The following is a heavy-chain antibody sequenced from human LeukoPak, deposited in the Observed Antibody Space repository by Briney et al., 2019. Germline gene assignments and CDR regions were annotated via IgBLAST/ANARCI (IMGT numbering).Heavy chain of an antibody. V-gene: IGHV1-69*13. CDR1: GGTFSSYA. Sequence: GASVKVSCKASGGTFSSYAISWVRQAPGQGLEWMGGIIPMFGTANYAQKLQGRVTITADESTSTAYMELSSLRSEDTAVYYCARDWAGPYGSGSYYYYYGMDVWGQGTTVTDSS. D-gene: IGHD3-10*01. CDR2: IIPMFGTA. J-gene: IGHJ6*02. CDR3: ARDWAGPYGSGSYYYYYGMDV.